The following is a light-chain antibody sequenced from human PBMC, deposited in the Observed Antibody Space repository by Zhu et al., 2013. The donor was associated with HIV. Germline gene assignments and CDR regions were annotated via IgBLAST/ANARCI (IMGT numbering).Light chain of an antibody. CDR1: QSVSSSY. Sequence: EIVLTQSPGTLSLSPGERATLSCRASQSVSSSYLAWYQQKPGQAPRLLIYGASSRATGIPDRFSGSGSGTDFTLTISGLQPEDFATYYCQKYNTAPFSFGPGTKVEI. CDR2: GAS. CDR3: QKYNTAPFS. J-gene: IGKJ3*01. V-gene: IGKV3-20*01.